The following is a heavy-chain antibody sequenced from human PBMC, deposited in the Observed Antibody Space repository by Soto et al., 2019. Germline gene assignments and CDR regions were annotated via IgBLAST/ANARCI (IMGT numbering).Heavy chain of an antibody. J-gene: IGHJ3*02. CDR3: ARYGYYDFWSGYPHAFDI. CDR1: GGSISSYY. Sequence: SETLSLTCTVSGGSISSYYWSWIRQPPGKGLEWIGYIYYSGSTNYNPSLKSRVTISVDTSKNQFSLKLSSVTAADTAVYYCARYGYYDFWSGYPHAFDIWGQGTMVTVSS. CDR2: IYYSGST. V-gene: IGHV4-59*01. D-gene: IGHD3-3*01.